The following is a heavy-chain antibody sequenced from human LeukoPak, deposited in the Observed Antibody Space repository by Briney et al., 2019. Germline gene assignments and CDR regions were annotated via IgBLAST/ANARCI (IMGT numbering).Heavy chain of an antibody. V-gene: IGHV4-39*07. CDR3: ARFIGYYGSGSYFDRFDP. Sequence: PPETLSLTCTVSGGSISSSSYYWGWIRQPPGKGLEWIGSIYYSGSTYYNPSLKSRVTISVDTSKNQFSLKLSSVTAADTAVYYCARFIGYYGSGSYFDRFDPWGQGTLVTVSS. D-gene: IGHD3-10*01. J-gene: IGHJ5*02. CDR2: IYYSGST. CDR1: GGSISSSSYY.